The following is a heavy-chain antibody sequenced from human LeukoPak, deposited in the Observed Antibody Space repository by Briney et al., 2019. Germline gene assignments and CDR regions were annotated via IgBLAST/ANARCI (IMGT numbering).Heavy chain of an antibody. CDR2: IYSGGST. V-gene: IGHV3-53*01. CDR3: ARLPLRYFVSYFDY. D-gene: IGHD3-9*01. CDR1: GFTVSSNY. Sequence: GGSLRLSCAASGFTVSSNYMSWVRQAPGKGLEWVSVIYSGGSTYYADSVKGRFTISRDNSKNTLYLQMNSLRAEDTAVYYCARLPLRYFVSYFDYWGQGTLVTVSS. J-gene: IGHJ4*02.